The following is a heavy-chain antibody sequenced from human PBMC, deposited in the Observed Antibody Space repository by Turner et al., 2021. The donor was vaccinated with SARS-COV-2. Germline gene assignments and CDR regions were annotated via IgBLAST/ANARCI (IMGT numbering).Heavy chain of an antibody. CDR3: ARHEVNSYDASGYYTSP. V-gene: IGHV4-39*01. J-gene: IGHJ5*02. Sequence: QLQLQEPGPRLVKPSETLSLTCAVSGGHINNNLYSWGWIRQPPGKGLGWIGSGFRTGRTYYKSSLKRRDAISIDTSKNHFSLRLNSVTAADTAVYYCARHEVNSYDASGYYTSPWGQGILVTVSS. D-gene: IGHD3-22*01. CDR1: GGHINNNLYS. CDR2: GFRTGRT.